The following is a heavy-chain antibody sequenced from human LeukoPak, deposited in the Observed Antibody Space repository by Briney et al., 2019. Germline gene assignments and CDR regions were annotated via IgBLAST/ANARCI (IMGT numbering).Heavy chain of an antibody. J-gene: IGHJ4*02. D-gene: IGHD1-26*01. CDR3: GTAATVWENVES. Sequence: GGSLRLSCAASGFTFSSYAMSWVRQAPGKGLEWVSSIRGSGSNTYYADSVKGRFTISRDNSKNTLYLQMNSLRAEDTAVYYCGTAATVWENVESWGQGTLVTVSS. CDR1: GFTFSSYA. V-gene: IGHV3-23*01. CDR2: IRGSGSNT.